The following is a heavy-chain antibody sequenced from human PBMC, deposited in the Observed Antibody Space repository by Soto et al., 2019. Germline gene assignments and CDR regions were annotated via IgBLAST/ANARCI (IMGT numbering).Heavy chain of an antibody. D-gene: IGHD2-15*01. CDR1: GYTFTNYA. CDR3: ARGPGGPDGPGDY. Sequence: QVQLVQSGAEVKKPGASVKVSCKASGYTFTNYAMHWVRQAPGQRLEWMGWINAGNGNTKYSQKFQGRVTITRDTSASTAHMDLSSLRSEGTAVYYCARGPGGPDGPGDYWGQGTLVTVSS. V-gene: IGHV1-3*01. J-gene: IGHJ4*02. CDR2: INAGNGNT.